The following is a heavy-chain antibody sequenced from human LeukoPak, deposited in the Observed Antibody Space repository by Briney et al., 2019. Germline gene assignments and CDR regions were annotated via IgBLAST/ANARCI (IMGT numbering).Heavy chain of an antibody. V-gene: IGHV3-21*01. D-gene: IGHD3-3*01. Sequence: GGSLRLSCAASGFTFSSYSMNWVRQAPGKGLEWVSSISSSSSYTYYADSVKGRFTISRDNAKNSLYLQMNSLRAEDTAVYYCARDGTTYYDFWSGYLPLYYYYMDVWGKGTTVTVSS. J-gene: IGHJ6*03. CDR3: ARDGTTYYDFWSGYLPLYYYYMDV. CDR1: GFTFSSYS. CDR2: ISSSSSYT.